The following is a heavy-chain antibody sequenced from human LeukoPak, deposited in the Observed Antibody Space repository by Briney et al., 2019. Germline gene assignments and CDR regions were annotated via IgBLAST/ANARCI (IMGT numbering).Heavy chain of an antibody. D-gene: IGHD2-8*02. CDR2: IRVYNGNT. Sequence: ASVKVSCKASGYMFSNYGISWVRQAPGQGLEWMGWIRVYNGNTNYAQKFQGRLTMTTGTSTSTAYMELRSLTSDDTAIYYCARASAHWSDYWGQGTLVTVSS. J-gene: IGHJ4*02. CDR3: ARASAHWSDY. CDR1: GYMFSNYG. V-gene: IGHV1-18*01.